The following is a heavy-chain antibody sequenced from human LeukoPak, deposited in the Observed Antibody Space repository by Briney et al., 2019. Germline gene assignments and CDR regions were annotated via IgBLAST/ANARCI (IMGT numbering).Heavy chain of an antibody. Sequence: EASVKVSCKASGYTFTSYGISWVRQAPGQGLEWMGWISAYNGNTNYAQKLQGRVTMTTDTSTSTAYMELRSLRSDDTAVYYCARTAYSSSWYEGGSLYYYYYYMDVWGKGTTVTVSS. V-gene: IGHV1-18*01. CDR1: GYTFTSYG. CDR3: ARTAYSSSWYEGGSLYYYYYYMDV. CDR2: ISAYNGNT. D-gene: IGHD6-13*01. J-gene: IGHJ6*03.